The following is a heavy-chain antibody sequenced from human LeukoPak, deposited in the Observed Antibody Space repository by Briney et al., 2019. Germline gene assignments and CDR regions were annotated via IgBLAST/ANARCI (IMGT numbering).Heavy chain of an antibody. Sequence: PGGSLRLSCAASGFTFSSYGMHWARQAPGKGLEWVAVIWYDGSNKYYADSVKGRFTISRDNSKNTLYLQMNSLRAEDTAVYYCARQFIAVAGLDYWGQGTLVTVSS. CDR1: GFTFSSYG. D-gene: IGHD6-19*01. V-gene: IGHV3-33*01. CDR2: IWYDGSNK. J-gene: IGHJ4*02. CDR3: ARQFIAVAGLDY.